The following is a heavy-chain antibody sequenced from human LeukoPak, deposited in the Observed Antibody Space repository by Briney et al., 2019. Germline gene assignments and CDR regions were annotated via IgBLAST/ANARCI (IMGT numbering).Heavy chain of an antibody. V-gene: IGHV4-59*01. Sequence: PSETLSLTXTVSGGSISRYYWSWIRQPPGKGLECIGYIYYSGSTNYNPSLKSRVTMSVDTSKNQFSLKLSSVTAADTAVYYCARTVVSSALDLFDYWGQGTLVTVSS. J-gene: IGHJ4*02. CDR2: IYYSGST. CDR3: ARTVVSSALDLFDY. CDR1: GGSISRYY. D-gene: IGHD3-22*01.